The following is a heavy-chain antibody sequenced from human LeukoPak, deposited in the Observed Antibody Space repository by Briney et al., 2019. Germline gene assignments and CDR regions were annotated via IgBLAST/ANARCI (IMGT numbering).Heavy chain of an antibody. D-gene: IGHD1-26*01. CDR1: GYMFTGYF. Sequence: GASVKVSCKASGYMFTGYFIHWVRQAPGQGLEWMGWINPNSGGTNYAQKFQDRVTMTRDTSISTAYMELTRLRSDDTAVYYCTRVRSLVGATGYWGQGTLATVSS. J-gene: IGHJ4*02. CDR2: INPNSGGT. V-gene: IGHV1-2*02. CDR3: TRVRSLVGATGY.